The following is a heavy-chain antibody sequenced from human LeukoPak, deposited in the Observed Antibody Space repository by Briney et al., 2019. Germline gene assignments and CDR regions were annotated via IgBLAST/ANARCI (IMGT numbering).Heavy chain of an antibody. CDR2: IKSKTDGGTT. Sequence: PGGSLRLSCAASGFTVSSNYMSWVRQAPGKGLEWVGRIKSKTDGGTTDYAAPVKGRFTISRDDSKNTLYLQMNSLKTEDTAVYYCTTDAELLRYFDWPLDAFDIWGQGTMVTVSS. J-gene: IGHJ3*02. CDR3: TTDAELLRYFDWPLDAFDI. V-gene: IGHV3-15*01. D-gene: IGHD3-9*01. CDR1: GFTVSSNY.